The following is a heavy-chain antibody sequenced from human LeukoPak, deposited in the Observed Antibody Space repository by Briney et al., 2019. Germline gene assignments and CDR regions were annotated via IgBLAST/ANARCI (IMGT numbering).Heavy chain of an antibody. CDR3: ASRINDAFDI. CDR2: IYPGDSDA. V-gene: IGHV5-51*01. Sequence: GESLKISCKGSGYSFSNYWIAWVRQMPGKGLEWMGIIYPGDSDARYSPSFQGQVTISADKSISTAYLQWSSLKASDTARYYCASRINDAFDIWGQGTMVTVSS. J-gene: IGHJ3*02. CDR1: GYSFSNYW.